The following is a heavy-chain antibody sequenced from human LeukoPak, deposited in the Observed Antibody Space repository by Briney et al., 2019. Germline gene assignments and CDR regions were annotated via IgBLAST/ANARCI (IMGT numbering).Heavy chain of an antibody. J-gene: IGHJ4*02. CDR2: ISSSGVHK. CDR1: GFTFIDYY. V-gene: IGHV3-11*03. D-gene: IGHD2-21*01. Sequence: PGGSLRLSCAASGFTFIDYYMNWFRQAPGKGLEWVSYISSSGVHKEYGDSVKGRFTISRDNGKNSVYLQMNSLRADDTAVYYCARQDLWQHCDSWGQGALVTVSS. CDR3: ARQDLWQHCDS.